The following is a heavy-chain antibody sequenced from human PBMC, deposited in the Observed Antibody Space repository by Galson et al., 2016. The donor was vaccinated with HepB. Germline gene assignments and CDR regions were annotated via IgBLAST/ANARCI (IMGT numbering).Heavy chain of an antibody. J-gene: IGHJ6*02. Sequence: SVKVSCKASGYTFTSYGISWVRQAPGQGPEWMGWISPNNGHTNYAQKFQGRVTTTTDTYTSTAYMDLRSLRADDTAVYYCARTAYGEAARHVAYYGMDVWGQGTTVTGYS. D-gene: IGHD3-10*01. V-gene: IGHV1-18*01. CDR1: GYTFTSYG. CDR2: ISPNNGHT. CDR3: ARTAYGEAARHVAYYGMDV.